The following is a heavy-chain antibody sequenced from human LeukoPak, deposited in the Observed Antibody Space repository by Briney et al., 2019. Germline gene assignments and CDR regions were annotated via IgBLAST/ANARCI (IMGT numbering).Heavy chain of an antibody. CDR2: ISSSSSYI. D-gene: IGHD6-13*01. CDR3: AKENRRIAATHYDY. Sequence: GSLRLSCAASGFTFSSYSMNWVRQAPGKGLEWVSSISSSSSYIYYADSVKGRFTISRDNSKNTLYLQMNSLRAEDTAVYYCAKENRRIAATHYDYWGQGTLVTVSS. CDR1: GFTFSSYS. J-gene: IGHJ4*02. V-gene: IGHV3-21*04.